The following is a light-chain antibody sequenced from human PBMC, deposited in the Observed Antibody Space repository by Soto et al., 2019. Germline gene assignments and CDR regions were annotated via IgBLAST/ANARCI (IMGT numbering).Light chain of an antibody. CDR1: QSLTNSF. CDR3: QQYATSPRT. Sequence: EIVLTQSPGTLSLSAGERATLSCRASQSLTNSFIVWYQQMPGQAPRLLIGGASRRATGVPDRFTGSGSGTDFYLTIDRLEPEDAAMYYCQQYATSPRTFGGGTKVDIK. V-gene: IGKV3-20*01. J-gene: IGKJ4*01. CDR2: GAS.